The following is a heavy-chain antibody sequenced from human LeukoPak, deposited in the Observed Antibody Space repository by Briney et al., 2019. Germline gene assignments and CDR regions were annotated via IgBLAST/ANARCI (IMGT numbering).Heavy chain of an antibody. V-gene: IGHV3-23*01. CDR3: AKYKDTSGYVDY. CDR1: GFTFSTYA. CDR2: ISGSGGST. D-gene: IGHD3-22*01. J-gene: IGHJ4*02. Sequence: GRSLRLSCAASGFTFSTYAMSWVRQAPGKGLEWVSAISGSGGSTYYADSVKGRFTISRDNSKNTLYLQMNSLRAEDTAVYYCAKYKDTSGYVDYWGQGTLVTVSS.